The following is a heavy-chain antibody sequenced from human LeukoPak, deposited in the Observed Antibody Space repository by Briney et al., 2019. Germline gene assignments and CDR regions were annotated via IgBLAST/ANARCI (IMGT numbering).Heavy chain of an antibody. CDR2: ISGSGGST. D-gene: IGHD3-22*01. CDR1: GFTFSSYA. V-gene: IGHV3-23*01. Sequence: GGSLRLSCAASGFTFSSYAMSWVRQAPGKGLEWVSAISGSGGSTYYADSVKGRFTISRDNSKNTLYLQMNSLRAEDTAVYYCARDRGAYYYDSRGVSDYWGQGTLVIVSS. CDR3: ARDRGAYYYDSRGVSDY. J-gene: IGHJ4*02.